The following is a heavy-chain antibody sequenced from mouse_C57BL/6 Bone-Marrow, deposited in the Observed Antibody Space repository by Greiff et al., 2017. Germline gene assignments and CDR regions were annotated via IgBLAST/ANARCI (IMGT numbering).Heavy chain of an antibody. CDR1: GFTFSDYG. Sequence: DVQLQESGGGLVKPGGSLKLSCAASGFTFSDYGMHWVRQAPEKGLEWVAYISSGSSTIYYADTVKGRFTISRDNAKNTLFLQMTSLRSEDTAMYYCARYDYDEAMDYWGQGTSVTVSS. J-gene: IGHJ4*01. CDR3: ARYDYDEAMDY. CDR2: ISSGSSTI. D-gene: IGHD2-4*01. V-gene: IGHV5-17*01.